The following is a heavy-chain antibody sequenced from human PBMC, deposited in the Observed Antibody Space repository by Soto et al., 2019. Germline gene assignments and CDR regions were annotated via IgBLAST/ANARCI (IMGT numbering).Heavy chain of an antibody. D-gene: IGHD1-26*01. J-gene: IGHJ6*02. CDR2: ISWNSGSI. V-gene: IGHV3-9*01. CDR1: GFTFSSYS. CDR3: AKDKSIVGTTGLYYYGMDV. Sequence: GGSLRLSCAASGFTFSSYSMNWVRQAPGKGLEWVSGISWNSGSIGYADSVKGRFTISRDNAKNSLYLQMNSLRAEDTALYYCAKDKSIVGTTGLYYYGMDVWGQGTTVTV.